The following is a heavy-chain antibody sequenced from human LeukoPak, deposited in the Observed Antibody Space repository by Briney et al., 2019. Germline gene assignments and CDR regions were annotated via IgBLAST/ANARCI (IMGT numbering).Heavy chain of an antibody. J-gene: IGHJ5*02. CDR1: GDSVSSNSAA. CDR3: ARDRDIGSSSGFNNWSDP. D-gene: IGHD6-19*01. V-gene: IGHV6-1*01. Sequence: SQTLSLTCAISGDSVSSNSAAWNWIRQSPSRGLEWLGRTYYRSKWYNDYAVSAKSRITINPDTSKNQFSLQLNSVTPEDTAVYYCARDRDIGSSSGFNNWSDPWGQGTLVTVSS. CDR2: TYYRSKWYN.